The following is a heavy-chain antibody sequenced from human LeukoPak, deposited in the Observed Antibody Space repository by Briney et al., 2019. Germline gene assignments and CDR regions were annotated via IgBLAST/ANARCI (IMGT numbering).Heavy chain of an antibody. CDR3: ARATFMDPPSSSGWSYYYYYGMDV. CDR1: GGTFSRYA. CDR2: IIPIFGTA. J-gene: IGHJ6*02. D-gene: IGHD6-19*01. V-gene: IGHV1-69*13. Sequence: SVKVSCKASGGTFSRYAISWVRQAPGHGLEWMGGIIPIFGTANYAQKFQGRVTITADESTSTAYMELSSLRSEDTAVYYGARATFMDPPSSSGWSYYYYYGMDVWGQGTTVTVSS.